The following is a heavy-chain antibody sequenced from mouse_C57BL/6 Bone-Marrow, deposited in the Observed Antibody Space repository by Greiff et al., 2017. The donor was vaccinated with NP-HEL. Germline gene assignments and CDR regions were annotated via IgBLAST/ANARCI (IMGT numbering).Heavy chain of an antibody. CDR3: ATYSNSRGYAMDD. D-gene: IGHD2-5*01. CDR2: VYPGSGST. Sequence: VKLQQPGAELVKPGASVKMSCKASGYTFTSYWITWVKQRPGQGLEWIGDVYPGSGSTNYNEKFKSKATLTVDTSSSTAYMQLSSLTSEDSAVYYCATYSNSRGYAMDDWGKGTSVTVSS. V-gene: IGHV1-55*01. CDR1: GYTFTSYW. J-gene: IGHJ4*01.